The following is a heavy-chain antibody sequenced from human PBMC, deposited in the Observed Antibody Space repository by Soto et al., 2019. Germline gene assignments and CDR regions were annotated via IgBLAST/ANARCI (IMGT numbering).Heavy chain of an antibody. CDR1: GGTFSSYA. Sequence: SVKVSCKASGGTFSSYAISWVRQAPGQGLEWMGGIIPIFGTANYAQKFQGRVTITADESTSTAYMELSSLRSEDTAVYYCAYGYYGSDIYYFDYWGQGTPVTVSS. V-gene: IGHV1-69*13. CDR3: AYGYYGSDIYYFDY. CDR2: IIPIFGTA. D-gene: IGHD3-10*01. J-gene: IGHJ4*02.